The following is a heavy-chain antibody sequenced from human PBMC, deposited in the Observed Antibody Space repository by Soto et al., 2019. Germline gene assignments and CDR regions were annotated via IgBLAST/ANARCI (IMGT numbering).Heavy chain of an antibody. CDR1: GGTFSSYA. CDR2: IIPIFGTA. CDR3: ARVLARSTAAFDI. D-gene: IGHD4-17*01. J-gene: IGHJ3*02. Sequence: GASVKVSCKASGGTFSSYAISWARQAPGQGLEWMGGIIPIFGTANYAQKFQGRVTITADESTSTAYMELSSLRSEDTAVYYCARVLARSTAAFDIWGQGTMVTVSS. V-gene: IGHV1-69*13.